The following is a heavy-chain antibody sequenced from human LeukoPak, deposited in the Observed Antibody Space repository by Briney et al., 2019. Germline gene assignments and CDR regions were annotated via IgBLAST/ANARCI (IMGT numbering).Heavy chain of an antibody. Sequence: SETLSLTCTVSDYSISSSYYWGWIRQPPGKGLEWFGIIYHSGSTYYNPSLKCRVTISVGTSKNQFSLKLSSVTAADTAVYYCARVSGRFTWYFDLWGRGTLVTVSS. J-gene: IGHJ2*01. CDR3: ARVSGRFTWYFDL. CDR1: DYSISSSYY. CDR2: IYHSGST. V-gene: IGHV4-38-2*02.